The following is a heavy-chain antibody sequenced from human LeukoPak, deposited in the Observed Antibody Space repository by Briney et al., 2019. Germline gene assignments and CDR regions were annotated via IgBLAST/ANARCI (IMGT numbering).Heavy chain of an antibody. D-gene: IGHD5-24*01. CDR3: VSEDMASDAFDI. CDR2: ISSTSSAI. CDR1: GFMFSAYS. V-gene: IGHV3-48*04. J-gene: IGHJ3*02. Sequence: GGSLRLSCAASGFMFSAYSMNWVRQAPGKGLEWLSYISSTSSAIYYADSVKGRFTISRDDAKNSLYLQMNSLRVEDTAVYYCVSEDMASDAFDIWGQGTMVTVSS.